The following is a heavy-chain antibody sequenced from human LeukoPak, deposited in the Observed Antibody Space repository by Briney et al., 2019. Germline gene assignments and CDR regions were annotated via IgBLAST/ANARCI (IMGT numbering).Heavy chain of an antibody. CDR2: INPNSGGT. J-gene: IGHJ6*03. Sequence: GASVKVSCKASGYTFTGYYMHWVRQAPGQGLEWMGWINPNSGGTNYAQKFQGRVTMTRDTSISTAYMELSRLRSDDTAVYYCARGFSSGWYGYHYYYYMDVWGKGTTVTVSS. CDR3: ARGFSSGWYGYHYYYYMDV. V-gene: IGHV1-2*02. CDR1: GYTFTGYY. D-gene: IGHD6-19*01.